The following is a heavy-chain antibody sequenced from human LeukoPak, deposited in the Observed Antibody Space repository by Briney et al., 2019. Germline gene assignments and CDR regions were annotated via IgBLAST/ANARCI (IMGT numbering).Heavy chain of an antibody. CDR3: ARAKRWIGSSWHFDN. V-gene: IGHV3-30*03. CDR2: ILYDGSNK. Sequence: PGGSLRLSCAASGFTFNSYAMHWVRQAPGKGLEWVAVILYDGSNKYYADSVKGRFTISRDNSKNTLYLQMNSLRAEDTAVYYCARAKRWIGSSWHFDNWGQGTLVTVSS. J-gene: IGHJ4*02. CDR1: GFTFNSYA. D-gene: IGHD6-13*01.